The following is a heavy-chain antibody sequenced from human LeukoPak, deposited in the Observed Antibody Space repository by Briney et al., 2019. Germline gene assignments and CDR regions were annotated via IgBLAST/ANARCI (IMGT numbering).Heavy chain of an antibody. Sequence: SVKVSCKASGFTFTSSAVQWVRQARGQRLEWIGWIVVGSGNTNYAQKFQERVTITRDMSTSTAYMELSSLRSEDTAVYYCQVQLERTNYYYYGTDVWGQGTTVTVSS. V-gene: IGHV1-58*01. CDR3: QVQLERTNYYYYGTDV. D-gene: IGHD1-1*01. J-gene: IGHJ6*02. CDR1: GFTFTSSA. CDR2: IVVGSGNT.